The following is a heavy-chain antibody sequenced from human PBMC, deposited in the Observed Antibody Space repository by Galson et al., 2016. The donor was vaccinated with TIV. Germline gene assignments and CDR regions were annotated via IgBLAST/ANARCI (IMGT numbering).Heavy chain of an antibody. CDR3: AKEGYSYRLS. V-gene: IGHV4-4*07. Sequence: SETLSLTCTVSGGSVTSSHWSWIRQPAGKGLEWIGRVYPSGNTNYSPSLKSRVTMSLDTSKNQFSLNLMSVTAADTAVYYCAKEGYSYRLSWGQGILVTVSP. J-gene: IGHJ4*02. CDR1: GGSVTSSH. D-gene: IGHD5-18*01. CDR2: VYPSGNT.